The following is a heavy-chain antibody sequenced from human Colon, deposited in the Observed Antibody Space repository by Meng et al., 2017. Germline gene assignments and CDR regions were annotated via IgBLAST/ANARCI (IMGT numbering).Heavy chain of an antibody. V-gene: IGHV4-4*02. D-gene: IGHD1-7*01. J-gene: IGHJ4*02. CDR2: FYHRGDT. CDR1: GVSIRSDIW. Sequence: QVQLRRSGPGRVERSGTRSLTCTVCGVSIRSDIWWSRARQPPGKGLKWIGEFYHRGDTTYNPYLKRRVDISVDKSKNQFYLSLFSVTAADTAVYYCGRDQGRELINHWGQGTLVTVSS. CDR3: GRDQGRELINH.